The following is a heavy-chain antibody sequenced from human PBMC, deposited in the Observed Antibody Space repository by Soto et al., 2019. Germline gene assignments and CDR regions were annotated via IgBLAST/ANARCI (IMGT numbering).Heavy chain of an antibody. J-gene: IGHJ4*02. Sequence: PSETLSLTCTVSGGSISTYFWNWVRQVPGKGLEWIGYTNYNGRTNYIYNPSLKSRVTISVDTSKNQFSLHLSSVTAADTAIYFCARDKEHTRGAVLGYWGPGTMVTVYS. D-gene: IGHD2-8*02. CDR1: GGSISTYF. CDR3: ARDKEHTRGAVLGY. CDR2: TNYNGRT. V-gene: IGHV4-59*01.